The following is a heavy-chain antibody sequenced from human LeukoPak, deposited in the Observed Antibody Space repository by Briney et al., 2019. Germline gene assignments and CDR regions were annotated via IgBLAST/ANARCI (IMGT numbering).Heavy chain of an antibody. CDR1: GGSISSGGYY. CDR3: ARMKYYYDSSGYYTVRYFDY. V-gene: IGHV4-31*03. J-gene: IGHJ4*02. Sequence: TLSLTCTVSGGSISSGGYYWSWIRQHPGKGLEWIGYIYYSGSTYYNPSLKSRVTISVDTSKNQFSLKLSSVTAADTAVYYCARMKYYYDSSGYYTVRYFDYWGQGTLVTVSS. D-gene: IGHD3-22*01. CDR2: IYYSGST.